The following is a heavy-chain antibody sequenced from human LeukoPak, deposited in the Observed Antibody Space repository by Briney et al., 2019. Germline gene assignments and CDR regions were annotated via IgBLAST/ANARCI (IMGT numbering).Heavy chain of an antibody. J-gene: IGHJ3*02. CDR3: ARGLAIFGVVIVSDAFDI. V-gene: IGHV1-69*05. CDR2: IIPIFGTA. D-gene: IGHD3-3*01. CDR1: GGTFSSYA. Sequence: EASVKVSCKASGGTFSSYAISWVRQAPGQGLEWMGGIIPIFGTANYAQKFQGRVTMTRNTSISTAYMELSSLRSEDTAVYYCARGLAIFGVVIVSDAFDIWGLGTMVTVSS.